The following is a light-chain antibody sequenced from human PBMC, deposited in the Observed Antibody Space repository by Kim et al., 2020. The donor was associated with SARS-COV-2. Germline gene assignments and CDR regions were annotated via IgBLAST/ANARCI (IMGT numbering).Light chain of an antibody. Sequence: DIQLTQSPSFLSASVGDRVTITCRASQGIGTSLDWYQQIPGKAPKLLIYVASTLQTGVPSRFSGSGSGTEFTLTINSLQPEDFATYYCQDLSDSPWTFGLGTKVDIK. CDR3: QDLSDSPWT. J-gene: IGKJ1*01. CDR2: VAS. V-gene: IGKV1-9*01. CDR1: QGIGTS.